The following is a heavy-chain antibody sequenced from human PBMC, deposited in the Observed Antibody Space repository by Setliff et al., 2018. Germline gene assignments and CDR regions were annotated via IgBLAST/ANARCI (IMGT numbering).Heavy chain of an antibody. CDR3: ARARGSSSWYPLADY. CDR2: IKQDGSEK. Sequence: GGSLRLSCAASGFTFSSYEMNWVRQAPGKGLEWVANIKQDGSEKYYVDSVKGRFTISRDNAKNSLYLQMNSLRAEDTAVYYCARARGSSSWYPLADYWGQGTLVTVSS. J-gene: IGHJ4*02. CDR1: GFTFSSYE. D-gene: IGHD6-13*01. V-gene: IGHV3-7*01.